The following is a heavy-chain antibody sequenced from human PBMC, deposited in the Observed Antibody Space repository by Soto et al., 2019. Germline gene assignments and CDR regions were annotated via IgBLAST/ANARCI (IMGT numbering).Heavy chain of an antibody. CDR1: GGTYNTFS. J-gene: IGHJ4*02. CDR3: VRAAKRYFDY. Sequence: SVKVSCKASGGTYNTFSISWVRQAPGQGLEWMGGIIPVLGPAFYAQKFQGRVTITADKSTTTAYLELTSLRSEDTAVYYCVRAAKRYFDYWGQGTLVTVS. CDR2: IIPVLGPA. V-gene: IGHV1-69*10.